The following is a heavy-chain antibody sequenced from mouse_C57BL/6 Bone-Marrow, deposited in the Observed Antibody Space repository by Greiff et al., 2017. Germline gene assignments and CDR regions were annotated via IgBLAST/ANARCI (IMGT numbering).Heavy chain of an antibody. J-gene: IGHJ1*03. CDR3: ARTLYGNYGYFDV. CDR1: GFTFSDYG. D-gene: IGHD2-1*01. Sequence: EVMLVESGGGLVKPGESLKLSCAASGFTFSDYGMHWVRQAPEKGLEWVAYISSGSSTIYYADTVKGRFTISRDNAKNTLFLQMTSMRSEDTAMYYCARTLYGNYGYFDVWGTGITVTVSS. V-gene: IGHV5-17*01. CDR2: ISSGSSTI.